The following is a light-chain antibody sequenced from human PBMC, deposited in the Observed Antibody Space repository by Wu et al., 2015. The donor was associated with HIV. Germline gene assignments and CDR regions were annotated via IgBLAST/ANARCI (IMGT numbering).Light chain of an antibody. J-gene: IGKJ1*01. CDR1: QSISSY. V-gene: IGKV1-39*01. CDR2: AAS. Sequence: DIQMTQSPSPLSASVGDRVTITCRASQSISSYLNWYQQKPGEAPKLLIYAASSLQSGVPSRFSGSGSGTDFTLTISSLQPEDFATYYCQQSYTYPQWTFGQGTKVEIK. CDR3: QQSYTYPQWT.